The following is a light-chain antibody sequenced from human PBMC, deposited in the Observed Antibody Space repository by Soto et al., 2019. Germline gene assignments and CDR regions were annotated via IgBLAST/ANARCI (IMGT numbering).Light chain of an antibody. CDR1: SSDVGGYNY. CDR3: NSSTSSSTHV. CDR2: EVS. V-gene: IGLV2-14*01. J-gene: IGLJ1*01. Sequence: QSVLTQPASVSGSPGQSITISCTGTSSDVGGYNYVSWYQQHPGKAPKVMIFEVSNRPSGVSNRFSGSKSGNTASLTISGRPAEDEADYYCNSSTSSSTHVFGTGTKVTVL.